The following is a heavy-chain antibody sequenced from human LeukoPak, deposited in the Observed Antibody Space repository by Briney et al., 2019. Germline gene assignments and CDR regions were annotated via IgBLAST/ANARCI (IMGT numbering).Heavy chain of an antibody. V-gene: IGHV3-20*04. CDR3: VRDSPSHSGTYSDY. D-gene: IGHD1-26*01. CDR2: INWSGAGT. CDR1: GFNFDDSG. Sequence: GGSLRLSCAASGFNFDDSGMSWVRQAPGKGLEWVSGINWSGAGTGYADSVKGRFTISRDNAKNSVYLKMDSLRAEDTALYYCVRDSPSHSGTYSDYWGKGTLVTVSS. J-gene: IGHJ4*02.